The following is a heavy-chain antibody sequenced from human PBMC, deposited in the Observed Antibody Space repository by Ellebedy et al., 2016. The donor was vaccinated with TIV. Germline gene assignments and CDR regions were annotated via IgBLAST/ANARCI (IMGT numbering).Heavy chain of an antibody. Sequence: SETLSLTCAVSGDSISRSNWWSWVRQPPGKGLEWIGEIYHTGSTHYNPSLKSRVTISVDKSKNQFSLKLTSVTAADTAIYYCASLPDYRVGFVDAPMVWGHWGQGTLVTVSS. CDR1: GDSISRSNW. CDR2: IYHTGST. CDR3: ASLPDYRVGFVDAPMVWGH. J-gene: IGHJ4*02. V-gene: IGHV4-4*02. D-gene: IGHD3-10*01.